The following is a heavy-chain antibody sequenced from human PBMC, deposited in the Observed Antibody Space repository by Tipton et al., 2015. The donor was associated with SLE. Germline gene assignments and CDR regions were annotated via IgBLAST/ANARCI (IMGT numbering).Heavy chain of an antibody. CDR3: ATLGYSHGPPAFDI. J-gene: IGHJ3*02. V-gene: IGHV4-34*01. CDR1: GGSLHGYY. Sequence: TLSLTCAVYGGSLHGYYWNWIRQPPGKGLEWIGEVNHSGGTHYNPSLKTRVSISLDTSKNQFSLTLSSVTAADTAVYYCATLGYSHGPPAFDIWGQGTMVTVSS. CDR2: VNHSGGT. D-gene: IGHD5-18*01.